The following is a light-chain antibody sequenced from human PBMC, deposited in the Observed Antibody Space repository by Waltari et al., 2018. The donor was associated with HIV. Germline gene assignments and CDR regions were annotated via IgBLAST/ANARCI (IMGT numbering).Light chain of an antibody. J-gene: IGLJ2*01. V-gene: IGLV2-14*03. CDR3: SSYTTTNTVV. CDR2: DVD. Sequence: QSALTQPASVSGSPGQSITISCTGTSSDISTYSFVSWYQKHPDKAPKLLIYDVDNRRSGVSRRFSGSKSGDTASLTISSIQADDEADYYCSSYTTTNTVVFGGGTKFTVL. CDR1: SSDISTYSF.